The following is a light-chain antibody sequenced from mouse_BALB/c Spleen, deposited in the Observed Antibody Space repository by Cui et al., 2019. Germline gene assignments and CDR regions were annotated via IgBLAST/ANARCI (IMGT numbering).Light chain of an antibody. CDR2: STS. CDR3: HQWSSYPWT. CDR1: SSVSY. V-gene: IGKV4-80*01. Sequence: QIVLTQSPAIISASLGEEITLTCSASSSVSYMHWYQQKSSTSPKLLIYSTSNLASGVPSRFSGSGSGTFYSLTISSVEAEDAADYYCHQWSSYPWTFGGGTKLEIK. J-gene: IGKJ1*01.